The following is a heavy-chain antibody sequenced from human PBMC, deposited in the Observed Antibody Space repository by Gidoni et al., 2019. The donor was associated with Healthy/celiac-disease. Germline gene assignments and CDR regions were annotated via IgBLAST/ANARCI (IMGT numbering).Heavy chain of an antibody. J-gene: IGHJ4*02. D-gene: IGHD3-3*01. CDR1: GGTFSSYA. Sequence: HVQLVQSGAAVKNPGSSVKVSCNASGGTFSSYAISWVRQDPGQGLEWMGGIIPIFGTANYAQKLQGRVTMTADESTSTAYMELSSLRSEDTAVYYCAIGLRFLEWLLFDYWGQGTLVTVSS. CDR2: IIPIFGTA. V-gene: IGHV1-69*01. CDR3: AIGLRFLEWLLFDY.